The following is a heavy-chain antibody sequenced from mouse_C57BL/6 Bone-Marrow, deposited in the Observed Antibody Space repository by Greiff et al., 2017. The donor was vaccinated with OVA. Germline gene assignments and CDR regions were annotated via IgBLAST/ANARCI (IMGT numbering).Heavy chain of an antibody. J-gene: IGHJ3*01. D-gene: IGHD2-5*01. CDR2: IDPENGDT. Sequence: EVQLVESGAELVRPGASVKLSCAASGFNIKDDYMHWVKQRPEQGLEWIGWIDPENGDTEYASKFQGKATITADTSSNTAYLQLSSLTSEDTAVYYCTTCYSNYFAWFAYWGQGTLVTVSA. V-gene: IGHV14-4*01. CDR3: TTCYSNYFAWFAY. CDR1: GFNIKDDY.